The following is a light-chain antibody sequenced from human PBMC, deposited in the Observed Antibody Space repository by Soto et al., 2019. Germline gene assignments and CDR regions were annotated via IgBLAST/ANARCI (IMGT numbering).Light chain of an antibody. J-gene: IGLJ1*01. V-gene: IGLV1-44*01. CDR3: AAWDDRLDVYV. CDR1: RSNIGSNT. CDR2: STS. Sequence: HSVLTQPPSASGTPGQIVAISCSGSRSNIGSNTVTWYQQLPGTAPKLLIYSTSQRSSGVPGRFSGSKSGASASLSISGLQSEDEADYYCAAWDDRLDVYVFGTGTKLTVL.